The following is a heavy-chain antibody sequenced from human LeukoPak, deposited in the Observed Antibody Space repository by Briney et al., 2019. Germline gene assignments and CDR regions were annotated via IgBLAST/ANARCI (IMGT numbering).Heavy chain of an antibody. Sequence: GGSLRLSCAASGSTFSSYGMHWVRQAPGKGLEWEAVIWYDGSNKYYADSVKGRFTISRDNSKNTLYLQMNSLRAEDTAVYYCARVGLLWFGESYFDYWGQGTLVTVSS. CDR3: ARVGLLWFGESYFDY. V-gene: IGHV3-33*01. CDR2: IWYDGSNK. CDR1: GSTFSSYG. J-gene: IGHJ4*02. D-gene: IGHD3-10*01.